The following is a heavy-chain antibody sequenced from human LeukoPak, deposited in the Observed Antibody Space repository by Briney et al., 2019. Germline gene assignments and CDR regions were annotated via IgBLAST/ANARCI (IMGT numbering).Heavy chain of an antibody. Sequence: RSGGSLRLSCAASGFTVSSNYMSWVRQAPGKGLEWVSVIYSGGSTYYADSVKGRFTISRDNSKNKQYLQMNSLRTEDTAVYYCARGRGSSARLGYYFYYIDVWGKGTTVTVSS. D-gene: IGHD1-26*01. V-gene: IGHV3-53*05. CDR2: IYSGGST. CDR3: ARGRGSSARLGYYFYYIDV. J-gene: IGHJ6*03. CDR1: GFTVSSNY.